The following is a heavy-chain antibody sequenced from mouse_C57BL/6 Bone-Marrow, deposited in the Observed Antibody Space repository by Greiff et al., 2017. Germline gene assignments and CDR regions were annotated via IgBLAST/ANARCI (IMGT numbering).Heavy chain of an antibody. CDR3: ARLDSSGYFDY. J-gene: IGHJ2*01. CDR1: GFTFSSYG. D-gene: IGHD3-2*02. CDR2: ISSGGSYT. V-gene: IGHV5-6*01. Sequence: EVKLQESGGDLVKPGGSLKLSCAASGFTFSSYGMSWVRQTPDKRLEWVATISSGGSYTYYPDSVKGRFTISSDNAKNTLYLQMSSLKSEDTAMYYCARLDSSGYFDYWGQGTTLTVSS.